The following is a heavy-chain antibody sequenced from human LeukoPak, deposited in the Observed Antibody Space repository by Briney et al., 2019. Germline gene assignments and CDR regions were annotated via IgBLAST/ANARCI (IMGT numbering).Heavy chain of an antibody. CDR2: INSDGSST. Sequence: GGSLRLSCAASGXTFSSYWMNWVRQAPGKGLVWVSRINSDGSSTSYADSVKGRFIVSRDNAKNTLYLQMNSLRAEDTAVYYCATDFYGMDVWGQGTTVTVSS. CDR1: GXTFSSYW. V-gene: IGHV3-74*01. CDR3: ATDFYGMDV. J-gene: IGHJ6*02.